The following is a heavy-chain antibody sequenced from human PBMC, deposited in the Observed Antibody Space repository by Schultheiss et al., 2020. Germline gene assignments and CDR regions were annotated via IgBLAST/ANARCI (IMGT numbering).Heavy chain of an antibody. CDR3: ARHAQLADDAFDI. CDR2: INPNSGGT. Sequence: ASVKVSCKASGYTFTSYYMHWVRQAPGQGLEWMGRINPNSGGTNYAQKFQGRVTMTRDTSISTAYMELSRLRSDDTAVYYCARHAQLADDAFDIWGQGTMVTVSS. D-gene: IGHD6-13*01. V-gene: IGHV1-2*06. CDR1: GYTFTSYY. J-gene: IGHJ3*02.